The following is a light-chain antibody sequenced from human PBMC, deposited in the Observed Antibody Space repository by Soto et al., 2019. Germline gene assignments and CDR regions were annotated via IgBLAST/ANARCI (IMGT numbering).Light chain of an antibody. J-gene: IGKJ4*02. CDR1: QSVDSN. Sequence: EILMTQSPSTLSVSLWYRYTITSRASQSVDSNLAWYQQKPGKAPSLLMYVVSTRHTGIPARFSGSESGTEFTLTISSLQSEDSAMYYCQQNNDCPLTFGEGTKVDI. CDR2: VVS. CDR3: QQNNDCPLT. V-gene: IGKV3D-15*01.